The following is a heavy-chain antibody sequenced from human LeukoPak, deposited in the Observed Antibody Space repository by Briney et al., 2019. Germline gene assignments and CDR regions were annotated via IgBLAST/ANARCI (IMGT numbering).Heavy chain of an antibody. V-gene: IGHV3-21*01. J-gene: IGHJ4*02. CDR3: ARDPVVPDDGYYFDY. CDR2: ISPSSSYI. CDR1: GFTFSSYT. Sequence: GGSLRLSCAASGFTFSSYTMNWVRQAPGKGLEWVSTISPSSSYIYYADSVKGRSTISRDNAKNSLYLQMNSLRPEDTAVYYCARDPVVPDDGYYFDYWGQGTLVTVSS. D-gene: IGHD2-2*01.